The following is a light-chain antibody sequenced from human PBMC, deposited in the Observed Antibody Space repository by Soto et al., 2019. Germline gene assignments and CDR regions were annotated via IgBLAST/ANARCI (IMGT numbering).Light chain of an antibody. Sequence: EIVMTQSPATLSVSPGEGATLSCRASQSISSNLAWYQQRPGQAPRLLIYGASTRATGIPARFSGSGSGTAFTLPISSLQSEDFAVYYCQQYNKWPLYTFGQGTKVEIK. CDR2: GAS. J-gene: IGKJ2*01. CDR3: QQYNKWPLYT. V-gene: IGKV3-15*01. CDR1: QSISSN.